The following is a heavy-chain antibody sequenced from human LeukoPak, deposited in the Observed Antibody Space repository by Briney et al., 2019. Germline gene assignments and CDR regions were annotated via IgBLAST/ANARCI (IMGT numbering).Heavy chain of an antibody. V-gene: IGHV1-46*01. CDR1: GYTXTGYY. D-gene: IGHD3-9*01. CDR2: MNPSGGST. J-gene: IGHJ5*02. Sequence: ASVKVSCKASGYTXTGYYMHWVRQAPGQGLEWMGWMNPSGGSTRYAQKFQGRVTMTRDTSTSTVYMELSSLRSEDTAVYYCARATFVLRYFDWLLPIWFDPWGQGTLVTVSS. CDR3: ARATFVLRYFDWLLPIWFDP.